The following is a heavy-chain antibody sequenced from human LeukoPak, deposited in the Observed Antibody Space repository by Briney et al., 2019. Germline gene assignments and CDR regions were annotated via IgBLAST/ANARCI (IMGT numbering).Heavy chain of an antibody. J-gene: IGHJ3*02. CDR1: GFTFSSYA. CDR3: AKAYCTSTTCYTSDAFDM. V-gene: IGHV3-23*01. D-gene: IGHD2-2*02. CDR2: ISGSGGST. Sequence: PGGSLRLSCAASGFTFSSYAMSWVRRAPGKGLEWDSGISGSGGSTYYADSVKGRFTISRDNSQNTLYLQMHSLRVEDTAVYYCAKAYCTSTTCYTSDAFDMWRQGTMVTVSS.